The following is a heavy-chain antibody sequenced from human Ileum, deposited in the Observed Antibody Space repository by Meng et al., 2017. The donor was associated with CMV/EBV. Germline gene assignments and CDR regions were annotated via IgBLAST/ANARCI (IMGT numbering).Heavy chain of an antibody. J-gene: IGHJ4*02. CDR3: ATGGSGYIPW. V-gene: IGHV3-74*01. CDR2: IKGDESYT. D-gene: IGHD5-12*01. CDR1: GFTFSNSW. Sequence: EVHLVESGGGLAQPGGSLRLSCAASGFTFSNSWMHWVRQAPGKGLVWVSRIKGDESYTTYADSVKGRFTISRDNAKNTVYLQMNSLRADDTAAYYCATGGSGYIPWWGQGTLVTVSS.